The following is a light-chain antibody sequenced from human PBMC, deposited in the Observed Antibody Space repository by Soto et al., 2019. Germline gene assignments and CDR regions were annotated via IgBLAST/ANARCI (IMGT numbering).Light chain of an antibody. V-gene: IGKV1-39*01. CDR2: AAS. CDR3: QQAYSFPIT. CDR1: QSVNIS. Sequence: DIQMTQSPSSLSASVGDRVTITFRASQSVNISVNWYQQEPGTAPKLLIYAASNLRRGVPSRFSGSGSGTDFTLTINSLQPEDSATYYCQQAYSFPITFGQGTRLEIK. J-gene: IGKJ5*01.